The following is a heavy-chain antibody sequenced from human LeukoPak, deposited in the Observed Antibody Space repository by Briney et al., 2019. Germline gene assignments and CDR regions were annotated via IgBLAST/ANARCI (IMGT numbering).Heavy chain of an antibody. D-gene: IGHD1-26*01. J-gene: IGHJ3*02. CDR1: GFTFSDYY. V-gene: IGHV3-11*01. Sequence: PGGSLRLSCAASGFTFSDYYMSWIRQAPGKGLEWVSYISSSGSTIYYADSVKGRFTISRDNAKNSLYLQMNSLRAEDTAVYYCARDPWGFSIVGATSGAFDIWGQGTMVTVSS. CDR3: ARDPWGFSIVGATSGAFDI. CDR2: ISSSGSTI.